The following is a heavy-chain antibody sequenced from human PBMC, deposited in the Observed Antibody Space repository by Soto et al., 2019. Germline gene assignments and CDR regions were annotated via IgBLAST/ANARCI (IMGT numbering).Heavy chain of an antibody. CDR2: ISAYNGNT. J-gene: IGHJ4*02. CDR1: GYTFTSYG. D-gene: IGHD2-2*01. CDR3: ARDHIVVVPAAMARPDY. V-gene: IGHV1-18*01. Sequence: QVQLVQSGAEVKKPGASVKVSCKASGYTFTSYGISWVRQAPGQGLEWMGWISAYNGNTNYAQKLQGRVTMTTDTSTSTGYMELRSLRSDDTAVYYCARDHIVVVPAAMARPDYWGQGTLVTVSS.